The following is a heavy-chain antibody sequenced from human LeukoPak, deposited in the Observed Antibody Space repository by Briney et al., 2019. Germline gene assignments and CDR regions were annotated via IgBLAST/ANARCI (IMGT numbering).Heavy chain of an antibody. Sequence: GGSPRLSCAASGFTFSIYAMNWVRQAPGKGLEWVSVISGRGEHTYYADSVKGRFTISRDNSNDTLYLQMNSLRAEDAAVYYCARDLSGDWYFDLWGRGTLVTISS. CDR2: ISGRGEHT. CDR1: GFTFSIYA. D-gene: IGHD7-27*01. J-gene: IGHJ2*01. V-gene: IGHV3-23*01. CDR3: ARDLSGDWYFDL.